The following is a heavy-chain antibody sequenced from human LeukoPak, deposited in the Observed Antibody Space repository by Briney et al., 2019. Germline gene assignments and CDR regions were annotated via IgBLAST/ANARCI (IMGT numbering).Heavy chain of an antibody. J-gene: IGHJ6*04. CDR2: TSGSGGST. V-gene: IGHV3-23*01. CDR1: GSTFSSYA. CDR3: AKGGVMVRGVIIDYYGMDV. D-gene: IGHD3-10*01. Sequence: PGGSMRLSSAAAGSTFSSYAMGWVRQPPGKGLEWVSATSGSGGSTYYAGSVKGRFTISRDNSKNTLYLQMNSLRAEDTAVYYCAKGGVMVRGVIIDYYGMDVWGKGTTVTVSS.